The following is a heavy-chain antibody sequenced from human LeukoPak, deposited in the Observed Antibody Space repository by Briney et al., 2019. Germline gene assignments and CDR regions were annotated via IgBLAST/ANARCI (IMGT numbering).Heavy chain of an antibody. J-gene: IGHJ4*02. Sequence: PGGSLRLSCAASGFTFSSYAMSWVRQAPGKGLEWVSTLSGSGGSTYYADSVQGRFTISKDSSKNTLYLQMNSLRDEDTAVYYCAKDRISRSEWTSSDYWGQGTLVTVFS. CDR2: LSGSGGST. V-gene: IGHV3-23*01. CDR3: AKDRISRSEWTSSDY. D-gene: IGHD6-19*01. CDR1: GFTFSSYA.